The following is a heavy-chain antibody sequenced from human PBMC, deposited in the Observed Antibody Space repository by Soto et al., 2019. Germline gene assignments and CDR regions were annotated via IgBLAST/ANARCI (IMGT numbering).Heavy chain of an antibody. CDR2: IIPIFGTA. D-gene: IGHD3-22*01. CDR1: GGTFSSYA. Sequence: QVQLVQSGAEVKKPGSSVKVSCKASGGTFSSYAITWVRQAPGQGLEWMGGIIPIFGTANYAQKFQARVTSTADESTSPAYLEPSSLRSEDTAVYYCARDRGPSSGYYPYWFDPWGQGTLVTVSS. CDR3: ARDRGPSSGYYPYWFDP. J-gene: IGHJ5*02. V-gene: IGHV1-69*12.